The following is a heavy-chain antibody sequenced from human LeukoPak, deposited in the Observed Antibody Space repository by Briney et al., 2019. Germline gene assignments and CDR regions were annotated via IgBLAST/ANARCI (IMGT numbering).Heavy chain of an antibody. V-gene: IGHV4-34*01. D-gene: IGHD5-18*01. Sequence: PSETLSLTCAVYGGSFSGYCWSWIRQPPGKGLEWIGEINHRGSTNYNPSLKSRVTISGDTSKNQFSLKLSSVTAADTAVYFCARVGYSYVINDWSRTGLGAYPTKYYYHMDVWGKGTTVTVSS. CDR3: ARVGYSYVINDWSRTGLGAYPTKYYYHMDV. CDR1: GGSFSGYC. J-gene: IGHJ6*03. CDR2: INHRGST.